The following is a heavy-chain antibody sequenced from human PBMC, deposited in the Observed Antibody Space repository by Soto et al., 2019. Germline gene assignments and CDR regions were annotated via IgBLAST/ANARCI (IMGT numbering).Heavy chain of an antibody. J-gene: IGHJ6*02. CDR3: AHTLVRGVRDYYYYYGMDV. Sequence: QITLKESGPTLVKPTQTLTLTCNLSGFSLSTSGVGVGWIRQPPGKALEWLALIYWDDDKCYSPSLKSRLTITKDTPKNQVVLTMTNMDPVDTATYYCAHTLVRGVRDYYYYYGMDVWGQGTTVTVSS. CDR2: IYWDDDK. D-gene: IGHD3-10*01. CDR1: GFSLSTSGVG. V-gene: IGHV2-5*02.